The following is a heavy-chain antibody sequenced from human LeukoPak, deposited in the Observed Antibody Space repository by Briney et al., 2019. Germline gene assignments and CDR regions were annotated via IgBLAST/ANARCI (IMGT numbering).Heavy chain of an antibody. CDR1: GYTFTSYY. D-gene: IGHD5-18*01. J-gene: IGHJ4*02. CDR2: INPSGGST. CDR3: ARGLVDTAMVRPGSPTDY. V-gene: IGHV1-46*01. Sequence: GASVKVSCKASGYTFTSYYMHWVRQAPGQGLEWMGIINPSGGSTSYAQKFQGRVTMTRDTSTSTVYMELSSLRSEDTAVYYCARGLVDTAMVRPGSPTDYWGQGTLVTVSS.